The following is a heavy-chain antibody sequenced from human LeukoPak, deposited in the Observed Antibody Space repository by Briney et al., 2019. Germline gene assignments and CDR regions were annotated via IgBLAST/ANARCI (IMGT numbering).Heavy chain of an antibody. D-gene: IGHD6-19*01. CDR3: ARYSSGWPYYFDY. Sequence: SETLSLTCAVYGGSFSGYYWSWIRQPPGKGLEWIGYIYYSGSTNYNPSLKSRVTISVDTSKNQFSLKLSSVTAADTAVYYCARYSSGWPYYFDYWGQGTLVTVSS. J-gene: IGHJ4*02. CDR2: IYYSGST. V-gene: IGHV4-59*01. CDR1: GGSFSGYY.